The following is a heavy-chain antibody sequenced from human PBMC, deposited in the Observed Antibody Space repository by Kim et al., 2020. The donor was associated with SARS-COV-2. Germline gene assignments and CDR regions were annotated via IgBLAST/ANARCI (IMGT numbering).Heavy chain of an antibody. CDR1: GFTFSSYW. CDR2: ITSDGRGT. V-gene: IGHV3-74*01. D-gene: IGHD2-15*01. CDR3: ARGSANVFDI. J-gene: IGHJ3*02. Sequence: GGSLRLSCAASGFTFSSYWMHWVRQAPGKGLVWLSRITSDGRGTKYADSVKGRSTISRDNAKNTLYLQMNSLRAEDTAVYYCARGSANVFDIWGQGTMVTVSS.